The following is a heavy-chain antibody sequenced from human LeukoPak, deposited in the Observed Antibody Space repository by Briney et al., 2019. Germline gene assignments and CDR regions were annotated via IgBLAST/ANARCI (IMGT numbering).Heavy chain of an antibody. Sequence: GGSLRLSCAASGFTFSSYSMNWVRPAPGKGLESVSSISSSSSYIYSADSVKGRFTISRDNAKNSLYLQMDSLRAEDTAVYYCAREARYSSGWRGYYDSSGYSSLDYLGQGTLVTVSS. V-gene: IGHV3-21*01. J-gene: IGHJ4*02. CDR2: ISSSSSYI. CDR3: AREARYSSGWRGYYDSSGYSSLDY. CDR1: GFTFSSYS. D-gene: IGHD3-22*01.